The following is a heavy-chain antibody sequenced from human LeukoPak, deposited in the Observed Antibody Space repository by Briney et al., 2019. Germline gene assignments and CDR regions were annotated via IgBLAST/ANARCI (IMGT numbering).Heavy chain of an antibody. J-gene: IGHJ4*02. CDR3: AREADYYDSSGYYSL. CDR2: INPNSGGT. CDR1: GYIFTDYY. V-gene: IGHV1-2*06. D-gene: IGHD3-22*01. Sequence: GASVTVSCKASGYIFTDYYMHWVRQAPGQGLEWMGRINPNSGGTNYAQKFQGRVTMTRDTSISTAYMELSRLRSDDTAVYYCAREADYYDSSGYYSLWGQGTLVTVSS.